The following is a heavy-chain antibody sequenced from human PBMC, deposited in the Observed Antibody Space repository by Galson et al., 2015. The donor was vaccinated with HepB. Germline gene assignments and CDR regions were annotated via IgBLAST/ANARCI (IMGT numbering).Heavy chain of an antibody. Sequence: SVKVSCKASGGTFSSYAISWVRQAPGQGLEWMGGIIPIFGTANYAQKFQGRVTITADESTSTAYMELSSLRSEDTAVYYCARGPQLVVPFDIWGQGTMVTVSS. CDR3: ARGPQLVVPFDI. CDR2: IIPIFGTA. V-gene: IGHV1-69*13. CDR1: GGTFSSYA. D-gene: IGHD6-6*01. J-gene: IGHJ3*02.